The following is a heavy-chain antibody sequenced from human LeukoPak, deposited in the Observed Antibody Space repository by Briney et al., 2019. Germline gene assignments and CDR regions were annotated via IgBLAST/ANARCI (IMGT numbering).Heavy chain of an antibody. J-gene: IGHJ4*02. V-gene: IGHV3-23*01. CDR1: GFTFSSYA. Sequence: PGGSLRLSCAASGFTFSSYAMSWVRQAPGKGLEWVSAISGSGGSTYYADSVKGRYTISRDNSKNTLYLQMNSLRAEDTAVYYCAKDMYSSSWYFDYWGQGTLVTVSS. CDR2: ISGSGGST. D-gene: IGHD6-13*01. CDR3: AKDMYSSSWYFDY.